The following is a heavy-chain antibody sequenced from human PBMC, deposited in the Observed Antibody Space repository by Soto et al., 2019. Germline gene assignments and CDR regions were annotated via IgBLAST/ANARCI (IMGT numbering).Heavy chain of an antibody. D-gene: IGHD3-10*01. J-gene: IGHJ3*01. CDR3: APGS. CDR2: ISQDGNVK. CDR1: GFTISAYW. Sequence: EVQVVESGGGLVQPGGSLRLSCVASGFTISAYWMIWVRQAPGEGLEWVASISQDGNVKYYVDSVKGRFTISRDNARDSLYLQMNSLRAEDTAMYYCAPGSGGQGTVVTVSS. V-gene: IGHV3-7*01.